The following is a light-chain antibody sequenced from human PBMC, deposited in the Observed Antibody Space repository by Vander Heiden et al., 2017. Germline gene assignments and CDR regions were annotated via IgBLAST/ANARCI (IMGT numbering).Light chain of an antibody. V-gene: IGLV2-14*01. J-gene: IGLJ3*02. Sequence: QSALTQPASVSGSPGHSITISCTGTSGDVGGYNYVSWYQQHPGEAPKLISYEVNYRPSGVSSRFSGSKSGNTASLTISGLQAEDEADYYCSSYRSGSTIWVFGGGTKLTVL. CDR3: SSYRSGSTIWV. CDR2: EVN. CDR1: SGDVGGYNY.